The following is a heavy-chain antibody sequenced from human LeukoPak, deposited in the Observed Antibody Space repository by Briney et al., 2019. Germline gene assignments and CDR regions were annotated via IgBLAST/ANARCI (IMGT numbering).Heavy chain of an antibody. V-gene: IGHV3-74*01. CDR3: ARRWLQSWGMDV. J-gene: IGHJ6*03. CDR1: GFSFSVFW. CDR2: IKTDGSIT. Sequence: GGSLRLSCAASGFSFSVFWMHWVRQVPGKGPVWVSRIKTDGSITDYADSVKGRFTISRDNAKNTLYLQMNSLRAEDTAVYYCARRWLQSWGMDVWGKGTTVTISS. D-gene: IGHD5-24*01.